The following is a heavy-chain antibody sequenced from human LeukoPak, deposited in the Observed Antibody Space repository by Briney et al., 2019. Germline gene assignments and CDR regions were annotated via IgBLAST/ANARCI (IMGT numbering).Heavy chain of an antibody. Sequence: GGSLRLSCAASGFTFSSYGMHWVSQAPGKGLEWVAVISYDGSNKYYADSVKGRFTISRDNAKNSLYLQMNSLRAEDTAVYYCARVSGITMIVVLNHDAFDIWGQGTMATVSS. CDR3: ARVSGITMIVVLNHDAFDI. CDR2: ISYDGSNK. V-gene: IGHV3-30*03. CDR1: GFTFSSYG. D-gene: IGHD3-22*01. J-gene: IGHJ3*02.